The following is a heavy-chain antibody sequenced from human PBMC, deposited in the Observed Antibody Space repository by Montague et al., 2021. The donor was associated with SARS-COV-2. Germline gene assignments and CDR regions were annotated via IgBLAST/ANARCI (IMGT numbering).Heavy chain of an antibody. V-gene: IGHV4-31*03. CDR3: ARATRGIVVLNWFDA. Sequence: TLSLTCTVSGGSISSGGYYWSWIRQHPGKGLEWIGYIYYSGSTYYNPSLKSRVTISVDTSKNQFSLKLSSVTAADTAVYYCARATRGIVVLNWFDAWGQGTLVTVSS. D-gene: IGHD3-22*01. CDR1: GGSISSGGYY. CDR2: IYYSGST. J-gene: IGHJ5*01.